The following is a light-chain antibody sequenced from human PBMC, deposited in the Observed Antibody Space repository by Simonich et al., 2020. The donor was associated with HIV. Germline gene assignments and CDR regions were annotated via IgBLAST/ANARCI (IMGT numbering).Light chain of an antibody. CDR2: GNS. CDR3: QSYDSSLSGDVV. CDR1: SSNIGAGYD. V-gene: IGLV1-40*01. Sequence: QSVLPQPPSVSGAPGQRVTISCSGSSSNIGAGYDVHWYQQLPGKAPKLLIYGNSNRPSGVPDRFSGSKSGTSASLAITGLQAEDEADYYCQSYDSSLSGDVVFGGGTKLTVL. J-gene: IGLJ2*01.